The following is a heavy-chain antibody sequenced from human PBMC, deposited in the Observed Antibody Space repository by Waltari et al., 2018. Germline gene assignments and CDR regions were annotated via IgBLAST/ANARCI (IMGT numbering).Heavy chain of an antibody. CDR2: IYYGGSA. J-gene: IGHJ3*02. V-gene: IGHV4-30-4*08. CDR1: GDSISSGDSY. Sequence: QVQLQESGPGLVKPSQTLSLTCTVSGDSISSGDSYWSWIRQPPGKGLEWIGYIYYGGSAYYNPSLKSRVSISVDTSKNQFSLKLSSVTAADTAVYYCARGFVVLLATDAFDIWGQGTMVTVSS. CDR3: ARGFVVLLATDAFDI. D-gene: IGHD2-21*01.